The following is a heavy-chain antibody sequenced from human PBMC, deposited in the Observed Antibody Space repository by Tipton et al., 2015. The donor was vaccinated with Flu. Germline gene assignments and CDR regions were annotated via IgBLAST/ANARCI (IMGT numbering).Heavy chain of an antibody. CDR2: LYYTGTT. CDR3: ARDRAVVPRALDY. Sequence: TLSLTCSVSGGSISSYFWTWVRQRPGKGLEWIGSLYYTGTTDFNPSLKSRLTISGDISKNQFSLKLTSVTAADTAVYFCARDRAVVPRALDYWGQGISVTVSS. CDR1: GGSISSYF. V-gene: IGHV4-59*01. J-gene: IGHJ4*02. D-gene: IGHD2-2*01.